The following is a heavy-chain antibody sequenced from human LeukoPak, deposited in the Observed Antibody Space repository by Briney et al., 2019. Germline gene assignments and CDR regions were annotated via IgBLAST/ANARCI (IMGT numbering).Heavy chain of an antibody. CDR2: IYHSGST. J-gene: IGHJ3*02. V-gene: IGHV4-30-2*01. CDR3: ARVITIFGVVKGAAFDI. D-gene: IGHD3-3*01. Sequence: SQTLSLTCTVSGGSISSGGYYWSWIRQPPGKGLEWIGYIYHSGSTYYNPSLKSRVTISVDRSKNQFSLKLSSVTAADTAVYYCARVITIFGVVKGAAFDIWGQGTMVTVSS. CDR1: GGSISSGGYY.